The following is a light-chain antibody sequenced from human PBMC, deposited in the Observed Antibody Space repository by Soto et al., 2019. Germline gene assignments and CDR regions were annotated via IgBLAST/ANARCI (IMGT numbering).Light chain of an antibody. CDR2: YAS. J-gene: IGKJ2*01. CDR3: HQYDNYPYT. V-gene: IGKV1D-13*01. Sequence: AIPLTQSPSSLSASVGDRVTITCRASQDISSALAWYQQKPGKAPRLLISYASTLQSGVPPRFSGSGSGTDFTLTIRSLQPDDFATYYCHQYDNYPYTFGRGTKLEI. CDR1: QDISSA.